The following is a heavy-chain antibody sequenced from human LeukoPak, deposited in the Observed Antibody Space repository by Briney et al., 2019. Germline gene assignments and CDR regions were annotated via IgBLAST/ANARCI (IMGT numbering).Heavy chain of an antibody. CDR2: ISYDGSNK. V-gene: IGHV3-30*18. CDR1: GFTFSSYG. D-gene: IGHD3-22*01. CDR3: ANHAYYDSSGYSRAY. J-gene: IGHJ4*02. Sequence: GGSLRLSCAASGFTFSSYGMHWVRQAPGKGLEWVAVISYDGSNKYYADSVKGRFTISRDNSKNTLYLQMNSLRAEDTAVYYCANHAYYDSSGYSRAYWGQGTLVTVSS.